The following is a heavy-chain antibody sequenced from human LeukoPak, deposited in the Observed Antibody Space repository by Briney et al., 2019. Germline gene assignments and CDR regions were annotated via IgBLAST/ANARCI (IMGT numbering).Heavy chain of an antibody. D-gene: IGHD3-3*01. V-gene: IGHV4-34*01. J-gene: IGHJ4*02. CDR1: GGSFSGYY. CDR3: ARADFWSGIFDY. Sequence: PSETLSLTCAVYGGSFSGYYWNWIRQPPGKGLEWIGEINHSGSTNYNPSLKSRVTISVDTSKNQFSLKLSSVTAADTAVYYCARADFWSGIFDYWGQGTLVTVSS. CDR2: INHSGST.